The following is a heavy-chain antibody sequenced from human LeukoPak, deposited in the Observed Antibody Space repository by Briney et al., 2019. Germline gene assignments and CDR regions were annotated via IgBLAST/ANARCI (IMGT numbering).Heavy chain of an antibody. CDR2: ISYDGGNR. J-gene: IGHJ5*02. CDR3: ARAALVTTSPDP. CDR1: EFTFSKYA. V-gene: IGHV3-30-3*01. D-gene: IGHD4-17*01. Sequence: GGSLRLSCAASEFTFSKYAMHWVRQAPGKGLEWVALISYDGGNRFYADSVKGRFTISRDNSKNTLYLQINSLRVEDTAVYYCARAALVTTSPDPWGQGTLVTVSS.